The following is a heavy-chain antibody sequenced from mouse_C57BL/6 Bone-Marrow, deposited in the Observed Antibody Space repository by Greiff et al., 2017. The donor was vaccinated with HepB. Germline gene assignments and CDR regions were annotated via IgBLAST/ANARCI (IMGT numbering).Heavy chain of an antibody. J-gene: IGHJ3*01. V-gene: IGHV10-3*01. CDR3: VGDRSYGFAD. CDR2: IRSKSSNYAT. CDR1: GFTFNTYA. Sequence: EVKLMESGGGLVQPKGSLKLSCAASGFTFNTYAMHWVRQAPGKGLEWVARIRSKSSNYATYYAVSMKDRFTISRAESPNMLYLKMNNLKTEDTAIYYCVGDRSYGFADWGQGTLVTVSA. D-gene: IGHD1-1*01.